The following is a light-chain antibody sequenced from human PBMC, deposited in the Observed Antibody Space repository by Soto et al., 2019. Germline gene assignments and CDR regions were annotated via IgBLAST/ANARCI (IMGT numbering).Light chain of an antibody. CDR2: AAS. J-gene: IGKJ1*01. CDR3: QQLNSYPRT. Sequence: DIQLTQSHSPVSSSVVYIVAIPCRASQSIRSWLAWYQQKPGRAPRLLIYAASTLQSGVPSRFSGSGSGTDFTLTISSLQPEDFATYYCQQLNSYPRTFGQGTKVDNK. CDR1: QSIRSW. V-gene: IGKV1-9*01.